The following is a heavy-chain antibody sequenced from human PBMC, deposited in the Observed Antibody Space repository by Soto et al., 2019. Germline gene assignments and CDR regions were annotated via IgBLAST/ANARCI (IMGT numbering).Heavy chain of an antibody. CDR1: GYSFFSYY. J-gene: IGHJ4*02. CDR2: FLASGGNT. V-gene: IGHV1-46*01. D-gene: IGHD3-3*02. Sequence: VKVSCKASGYSFFSYYIHWVRQAPGQGLEWMGRFLASGGNTDYAQRFRGRVSMTRDTSSTNTVSLELTSLTSDDTAVYYCARGGATIFGVIDSWGQGTRVTVS. CDR3: ARGGATIFGVIDS.